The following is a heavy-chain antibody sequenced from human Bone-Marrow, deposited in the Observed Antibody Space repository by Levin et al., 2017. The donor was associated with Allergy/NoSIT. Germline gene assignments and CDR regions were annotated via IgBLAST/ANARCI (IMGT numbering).Heavy chain of an antibody. J-gene: IGHJ4*02. CDR1: GFTFSSYG. D-gene: IGHD3-3*01. V-gene: IGHV3-33*01. Sequence: GGSLRLSCAASGFTFSSYGMHWVRQAPGKGLEWVAVMWYDGSKIYYADSVKGRFTISRDNSKNTLYLQMNSLRGDDTAVYYCARSFDFWSGFLDYWGQGSLVTVSS. CDR3: ARSFDFWSGFLDY. CDR2: MWYDGSKI.